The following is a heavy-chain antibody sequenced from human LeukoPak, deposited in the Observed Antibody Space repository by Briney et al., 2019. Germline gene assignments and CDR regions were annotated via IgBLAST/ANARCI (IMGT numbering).Heavy chain of an antibody. V-gene: IGHV3-53*01. J-gene: IGHJ4*02. Sequence: GGSLRLPCAASGFTVSSNYMSWVRQAPGKGLEWVPVIYSGGSTYYADSVKGRFTISRDNSKNTLYLQMNSLRAEDTAVYYCASIKVAVAGSGAWGQGTLVTVSS. D-gene: IGHD6-19*01. CDR3: ASIKVAVAGSGA. CDR2: IYSGGST. CDR1: GFTVSSNY.